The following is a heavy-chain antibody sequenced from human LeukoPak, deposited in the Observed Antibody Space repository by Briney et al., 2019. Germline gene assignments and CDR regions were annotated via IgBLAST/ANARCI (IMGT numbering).Heavy chain of an antibody. Sequence: GVLRLSCAASGFTVSSNYMSWVRQAPGKGLEWVSVIYSGGSTYYADSVKGRFTISRDNSKNTLYLQMNSLRAEDTAVYYCARGSRIAAAALDYWGQGTLVTVSS. J-gene: IGHJ4*02. CDR2: IYSGGST. CDR3: ARGSRIAAAALDY. V-gene: IGHV3-53*01. D-gene: IGHD6-13*01. CDR1: GFTVSSNY.